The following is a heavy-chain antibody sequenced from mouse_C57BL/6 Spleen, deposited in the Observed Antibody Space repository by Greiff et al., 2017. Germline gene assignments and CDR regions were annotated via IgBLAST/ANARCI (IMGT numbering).Heavy chain of an antibody. V-gene: IGHV5-17*01. Sequence: EVKLQESGGGLVKPGGSLKLSCAASGFTFSDYGMHWVRQAPEKGLEWVAYISSGSSTIYYADTVKGRFTISRDNAKNTRFLQMTSLRSEDTAMYYCASLDYWGQGTTLTVSS. CDR1: GFTFSDYG. J-gene: IGHJ2*01. CDR2: ISSGSSTI. CDR3: ASLDY.